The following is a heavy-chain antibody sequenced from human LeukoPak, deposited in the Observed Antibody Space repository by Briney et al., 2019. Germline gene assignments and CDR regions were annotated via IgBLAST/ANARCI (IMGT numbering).Heavy chain of an antibody. CDR2: IYSGGNT. Sequence: PGGSLRLSCAASGFTISSNYMSWVRQAPGKVLEWVSVIYSGGNTYYADSVKGRFTISRDNSKNTLYLQMNSLRAEDTAVYYCASGYCSGGHCYSVYFQHWGQGTLVTVSS. V-gene: IGHV3-53*01. D-gene: IGHD2-15*01. J-gene: IGHJ1*01. CDR1: GFTISSNY. CDR3: ASGYCSGGHCYSVYFQH.